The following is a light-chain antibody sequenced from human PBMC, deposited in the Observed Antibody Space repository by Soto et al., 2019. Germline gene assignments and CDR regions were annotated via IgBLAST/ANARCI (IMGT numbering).Light chain of an antibody. CDR1: SSDVGGYNY. Sequence: HSALTQPPSASGSPGQSVAISCTGTSSDVGGYNYVSWYQQHPGKAPKLMIYDVSKRPSGVPDRFSGSKSGNTASLTVSGLQAEDEADYYCSSYAGTHIVFGTGNKVTVL. J-gene: IGLJ1*01. V-gene: IGLV2-8*01. CDR2: DVS. CDR3: SSYAGTHIV.